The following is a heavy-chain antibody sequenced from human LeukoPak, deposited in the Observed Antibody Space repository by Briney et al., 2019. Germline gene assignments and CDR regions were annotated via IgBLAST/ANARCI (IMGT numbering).Heavy chain of an antibody. J-gene: IGHJ4*02. V-gene: IGHV3-23*01. CDR2: ISGSVGNT. CDR3: AKALGDFWSGYYGGRFDY. CDR1: GFTFSGYA. D-gene: IGHD3-3*01. Sequence: PGGSLRLSCAASGFTFSGYAMSWVRQAPGKGLEWVSAISGSVGNTYYADSVKGRFTISRDNSKNTLYLQMNSLRAEDTAVYYCAKALGDFWSGYYGGRFDYWGQGTLVTVSS.